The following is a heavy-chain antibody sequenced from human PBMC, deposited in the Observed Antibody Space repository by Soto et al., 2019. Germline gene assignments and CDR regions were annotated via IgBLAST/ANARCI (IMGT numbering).Heavy chain of an antibody. V-gene: IGHV4-31*03. D-gene: IGHD3-10*01. CDR2: IYYSGST. J-gene: IGHJ5*02. CDR1: GGSISSGGYY. CDR3: ARLITMVRGVIIGFDP. Sequence: TLSLTCTVSGGSISSGGYYWSWIRQHPGKGLEWIGYIYYSGSTYYNPSLKSRVTISVDTSKNQFSLKLSSVTAADTAVYYCARLITMVRGVIIGFDPWGQGTLVTVSS.